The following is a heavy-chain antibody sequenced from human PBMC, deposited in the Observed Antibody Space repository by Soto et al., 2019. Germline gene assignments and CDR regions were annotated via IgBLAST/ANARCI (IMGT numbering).Heavy chain of an antibody. J-gene: IGHJ4*02. CDR3: ARGFGVVIDS. D-gene: IGHD3-3*01. CDR1: RFTFSSYA. Sequence: DVQLVESGGGVVQPGGSLRLSCSASRFTFSSYAMHWVRQAPGKGLEYVSAIGSDGGRTYYADSVQGRFTISRDNSKNTLYLEMSSPRPEDTAVYYCARGFGVVIDSWGQGTLVTVSS. CDR2: IGSDGGRT. V-gene: IGHV3-64D*08.